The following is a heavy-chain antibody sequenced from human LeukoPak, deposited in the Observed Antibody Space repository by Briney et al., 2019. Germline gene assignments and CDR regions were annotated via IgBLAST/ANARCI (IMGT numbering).Heavy chain of an antibody. D-gene: IGHD3-22*01. CDR1: GFTFSGHW. Sequence: PGGSLRLSCAASGFTFSGHWMHWVRQAPGKGLVWVSRINSDGRSTTYADSVKGRFTISGDNAKNTLYLQMNSLRAEDTAVYYCARGWYNHHDSRGYDSFDYWGQGTLVTVSS. CDR3: ARGWYNHHDSRGYDSFDY. CDR2: INSDGRST. V-gene: IGHV3-74*01. J-gene: IGHJ4*02.